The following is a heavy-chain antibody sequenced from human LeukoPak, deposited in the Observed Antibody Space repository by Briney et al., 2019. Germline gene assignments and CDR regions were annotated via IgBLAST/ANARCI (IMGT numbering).Heavy chain of an antibody. D-gene: IGHD3-10*01. CDR2: ISYSGSGT. CDR3: AKTFYSGSGSELPHH. J-gene: IGHJ1*01. Sequence: PGVSLRLSCAASGFTFSSSAMAWVRHAPGKGLEWVSTISYSGSGTYYADSVKGRFTISRDNSENTVYLQMTSLRAEDTAEYYCAKTFYSGSGSELPHHWGQGTLVTVSS. V-gene: IGHV3-23*01. CDR1: GFTFSSSA.